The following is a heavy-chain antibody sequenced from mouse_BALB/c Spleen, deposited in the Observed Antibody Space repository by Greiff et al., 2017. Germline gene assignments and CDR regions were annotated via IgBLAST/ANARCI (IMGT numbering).Heavy chain of an antibody. CDR1: GYTFSSYW. CDR2: ILPGSGST. D-gene: IGHD2-5*01. CDR3: ARGNSNSYYAMDY. Sequence: VQLQQSGAELMKPGASVKISCKATGYTFSSYWIEWVKQRPGHGLEWIGEILPGSGSTNYNEKFKGKATFTADTSSNTAYMQPSSLTSEDSAVYYCARGNSNSYYAMDYWGQGTSVTVSS. V-gene: IGHV1-9*01. J-gene: IGHJ4*01.